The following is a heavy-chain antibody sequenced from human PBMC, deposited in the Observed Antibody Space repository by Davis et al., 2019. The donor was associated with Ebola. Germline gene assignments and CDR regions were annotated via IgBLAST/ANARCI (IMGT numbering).Heavy chain of an antibody. CDR2: IYYSGSA. Sequence: SQTLSLTCAVSGGSLSRNSQYCGLIRQPPGKGLEWIASIYYSGSAYYNPSLQSRVTISVDTSKNQFSLTLTSVTAADTAVYYCATRTSLTGAHFDHWGQGTLVTVSS. CDR1: GGSLSRNSQY. CDR3: ATRTSLTGAHFDH. J-gene: IGHJ4*02. D-gene: IGHD2-8*02. V-gene: IGHV4-39*01.